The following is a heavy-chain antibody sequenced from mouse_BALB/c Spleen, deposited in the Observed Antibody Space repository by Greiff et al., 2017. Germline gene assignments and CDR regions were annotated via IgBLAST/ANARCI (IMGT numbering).Heavy chain of an antibody. D-gene: IGHD2-1*01. Sequence: QVHVKQSGPGLVQPSQSLSITCTVSGFSLTSYGVHWVRQSPGKGLEWLGVIWSGGSTDYNAAFISRLSISKDNSKSQVFFKMNSLQANDTAIYYCARMGGNYLYAMDYWGQGTSVTVSS. V-gene: IGHV2-2*02. CDR1: GFSLTSYG. CDR3: ARMGGNYLYAMDY. CDR2: IWSGGST. J-gene: IGHJ4*01.